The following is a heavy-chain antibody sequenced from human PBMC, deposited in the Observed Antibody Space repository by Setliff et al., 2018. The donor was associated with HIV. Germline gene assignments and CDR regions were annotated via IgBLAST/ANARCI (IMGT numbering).Heavy chain of an antibody. D-gene: IGHD2-2*01. V-gene: IGHV4-34*01. J-gene: IGHJ3*01. CDR1: GGSFSGYY. CDR2: INDNGST. CDR3: ARDDSIVLVPAIMRGDGFDF. Sequence: SSETLSLTCAVYGGSFSGYYWSWIRQPPGKGLEWIGEINDNGSTKYNPSLESRVTFSIDTSENQFSLRLASVTAADTAIYYCARDDSIVLVPAIMRGDGFDFWGQGRMVTVSS.